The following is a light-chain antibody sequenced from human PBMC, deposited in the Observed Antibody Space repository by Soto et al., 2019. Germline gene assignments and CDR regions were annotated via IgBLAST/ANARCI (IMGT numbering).Light chain of an antibody. CDR1: QSVSNNY. J-gene: IGKJ5*01. CDR3: QQYGSSSWT. Sequence: ESGLPQSPATPPLSPGGRATLSCGASQSVSNNYLAWYQQTPGLAPRLLIYDASYRANGIPDRFSGSGSGTDFTLTISRLEPEDFVVYYCQQYGSSSWTFGQGTRLEIK. V-gene: IGKV3D-20*01. CDR2: DAS.